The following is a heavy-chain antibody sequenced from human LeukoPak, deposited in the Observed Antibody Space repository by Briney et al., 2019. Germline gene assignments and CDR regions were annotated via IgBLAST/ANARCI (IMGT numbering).Heavy chain of an antibody. Sequence: GGSLRLSCAASKFAFSSYAMSWVRQAPGKGLEWVSAISGGGGNTYYADSVKGRFTISRDNSKNTLHLQMNSLRAEDTAVYYCGKNRYSGSLSPFDIWGQGTMVTVSS. V-gene: IGHV3-23*01. CDR3: GKNRYSGSLSPFDI. CDR1: KFAFSSYA. D-gene: IGHD1-26*01. J-gene: IGHJ3*02. CDR2: ISGGGGNT.